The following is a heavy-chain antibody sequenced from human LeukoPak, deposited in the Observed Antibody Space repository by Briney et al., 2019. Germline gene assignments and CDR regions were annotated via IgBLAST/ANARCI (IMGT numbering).Heavy chain of an antibody. Sequence: SETLSLTCTVSGGSISSYYWSWIRQPPGKGLEWIGYIYYSGSTNYNPSLKSRVTISVDTSKNQFSLKVSSVTAADTAVYYCANVPIAVAGTSKGYWGQGILVTVSS. J-gene: IGHJ4*02. CDR2: IYYSGST. D-gene: IGHD6-19*01. CDR1: GGSISSYY. V-gene: IGHV4-59*01. CDR3: ANVPIAVAGTSKGY.